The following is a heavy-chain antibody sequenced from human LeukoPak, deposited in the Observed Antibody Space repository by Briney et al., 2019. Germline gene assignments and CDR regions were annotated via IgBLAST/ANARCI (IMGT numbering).Heavy chain of an antibody. Sequence: ASVKVSCKASGGTFSSYAISWVRQAPGQGLEWMGGIIPILGTANYAQKFQGRVTITADESTSTAYMELSSLRSEDTAVYYCARLVGIPGYSSGWYSGWDNWFDPWGQGTLVTVSS. CDR3: ARLVGIPGYSSGWYSGWDNWFDP. CDR1: GGTFSSYA. D-gene: IGHD6-19*01. V-gene: IGHV1-69*13. CDR2: IIPILGTA. J-gene: IGHJ5*02.